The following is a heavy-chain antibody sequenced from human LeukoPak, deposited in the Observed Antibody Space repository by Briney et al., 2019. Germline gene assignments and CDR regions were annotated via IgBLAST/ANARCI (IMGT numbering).Heavy chain of an antibody. D-gene: IGHD6-19*01. V-gene: IGHV3-23*01. CDR3: AKASGGSGWYDPMGAFDI. Sequence: PGGSLRLSGAASGFTFSSYAMSWVRQAPGKGLEWVSAIRGSGGSTYYADSVKGRFTISRDNSKNTLYLQMNSLRAEDTAVYYCAKASGGSGWYDPMGAFDIWGQGTMVTVSS. CDR2: IRGSGGST. CDR1: GFTFSSYA. J-gene: IGHJ3*02.